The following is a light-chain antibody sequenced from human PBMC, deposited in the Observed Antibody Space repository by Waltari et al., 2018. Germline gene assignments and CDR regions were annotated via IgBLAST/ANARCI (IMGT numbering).Light chain of an antibody. J-gene: IGLJ2*01. CDR1: SSDIGTYNY. CDR3: SSYTRVSASVV. V-gene: IGLV2-14*03. CDR2: DVS. Sequence: QSALTQPRSVSGSPGQSITISCTGTSSDIGTYNYASWYQQHPGSAPTLIIYDVSKRPSGVSIRFSGSKSDNTASLTISGLQAEDEADYYCSSYTRVSASVVFGGGTKLTVL.